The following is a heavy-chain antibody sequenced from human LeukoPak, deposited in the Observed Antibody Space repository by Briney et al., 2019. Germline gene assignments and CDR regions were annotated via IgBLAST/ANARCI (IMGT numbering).Heavy chain of an antibody. CDR2: IKQDGSEK. V-gene: IGHV3-7*01. Sequence: GGSLRLSCAASGFALSNHWMTWVRQAPGKGLECVAIIKQDGSEKYYVDSVKGRFTISRDNAKNSLYLQMNSLRAEDTAVYYCGTGWAVDFWGQGTLVTVSS. D-gene: IGHD5-24*01. J-gene: IGHJ4*02. CDR3: GTGWAVDF. CDR1: GFALSNHW.